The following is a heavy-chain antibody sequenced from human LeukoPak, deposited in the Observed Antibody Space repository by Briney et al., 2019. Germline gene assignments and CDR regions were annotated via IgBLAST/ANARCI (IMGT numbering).Heavy chain of an antibody. V-gene: IGHV3-23*01. D-gene: IGHD3-22*01. J-gene: IGHJ3*02. Sequence: PGGSLRLSCAASGFTFSSYAMSSVRQAPGKGLEWVSAISGSGGSTYYADSVKGRFTISRDNSKNTLYLQMNSLRAEDTAVYYCAKRFLGYYDSSGYVTDAFDIWGQGTMVTVSS. CDR2: ISGSGGST. CDR3: AKRFLGYYDSSGYVTDAFDI. CDR1: GFTFSSYA.